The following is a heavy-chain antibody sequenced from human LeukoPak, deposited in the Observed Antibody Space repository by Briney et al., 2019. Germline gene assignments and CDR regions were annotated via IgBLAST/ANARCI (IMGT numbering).Heavy chain of an antibody. CDR1: GGSFSGYY. D-gene: IGHD6-13*01. Sequence: SETLSLTCAVYGGSFSGYYWSWIRQPPGKGLEWIGEINHSGSTNYNPSLKSRVTISVDTSKNQFSLKLSSVTAADTAVYYCARKGIATNWGQGTLATVSS. V-gene: IGHV4-34*01. CDR2: INHSGST. CDR3: ARKGIATN. J-gene: IGHJ4*02.